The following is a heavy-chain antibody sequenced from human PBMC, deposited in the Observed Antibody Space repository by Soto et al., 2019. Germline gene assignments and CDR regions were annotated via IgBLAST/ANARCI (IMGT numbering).Heavy chain of an antibody. CDR1: GFTFSSYE. Sequence: GGSLRLSCAASGFTFSSYEMNWVRQAPGKGLEWVSYISSSGSTIYYADSVKGRFTISRDNAKNSLYLQMNSLRAEDTAVYYCARESPLNWFDPWGQGTLVTVSS. J-gene: IGHJ5*02. CDR3: ARESPLNWFDP. CDR2: ISSSGSTI. V-gene: IGHV3-48*03.